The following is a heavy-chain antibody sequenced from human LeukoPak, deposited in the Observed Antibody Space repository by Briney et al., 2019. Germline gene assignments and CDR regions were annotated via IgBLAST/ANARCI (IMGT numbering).Heavy chain of an antibody. CDR3: ARGGGYSYGPFDY. CDR1: GGSISSYH. J-gene: IGHJ4*02. Sequence: SETLSLTCTVSGGSISSYHWSWIRQSPGKGLEWIGHFYYSGSTSYNPSLKSRVTMSVDTSKNQFSLKLSSVTAADTAVYYLARGGGYSYGPFDYWGQGTLVTVSS. CDR2: FYYSGST. V-gene: IGHV4-59*12. D-gene: IGHD5-18*01.